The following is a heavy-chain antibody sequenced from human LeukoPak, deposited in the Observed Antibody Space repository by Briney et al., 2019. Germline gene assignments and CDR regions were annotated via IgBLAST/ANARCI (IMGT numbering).Heavy chain of an antibody. Sequence: SVKVSCKASGGTFSSYAISWVRQAPGQGLEWMGRIIPIFGTANYAQKFQGRVTITTDESTSTAYMELSSLRSEDTAVYYCASRYGSGSYREGIDYWGQGTLVTVSS. D-gene: IGHD3-10*01. CDR2: IIPIFGTA. CDR3: ASRYGSGSYREGIDY. CDR1: GGTFSSYA. J-gene: IGHJ4*02. V-gene: IGHV1-69*05.